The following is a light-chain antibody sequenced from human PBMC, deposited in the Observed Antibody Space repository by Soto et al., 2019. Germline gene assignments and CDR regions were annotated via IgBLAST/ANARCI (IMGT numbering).Light chain of an antibody. J-gene: IGKJ4*01. Sequence: ALRMTQSPSPFSASTGDRLTITCRASQNISSYLAWYQQKPAKAPKLLIYAASTLQSEVPSRFSGSESGRDVTLTISCLQSGEIAIYYGGQSYNYALTCGGGTKGEFK. CDR1: QNISSY. V-gene: IGKV1-8*01. CDR2: AAS. CDR3: GQSYNYALT.